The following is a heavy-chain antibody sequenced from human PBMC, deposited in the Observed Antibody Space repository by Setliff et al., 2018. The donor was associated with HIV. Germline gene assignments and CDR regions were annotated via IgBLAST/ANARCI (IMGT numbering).Heavy chain of an antibody. Sequence: SETLSLTCAVSGVSVSSGNYYWNWIRQPAGKGLEWIGRVYTSGSTKYNPSLESRVAISIDTSKNQFSLTLNYVTAADTAVYYCARLKGSGSSTVFDPWGQGALVTVSS. J-gene: IGHJ5*02. CDR3: ARLKGSGSSTVFDP. CDR2: VYTSGST. CDR1: GVSVSSGNYY. V-gene: IGHV4-61*02. D-gene: IGHD3-10*01.